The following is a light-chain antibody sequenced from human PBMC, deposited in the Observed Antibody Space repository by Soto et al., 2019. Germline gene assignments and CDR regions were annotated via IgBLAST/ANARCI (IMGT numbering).Light chain of an antibody. CDR1: SSDVGDYHY. V-gene: IGLV2-14*03. CDR3: SSYTTSRTVV. CDR2: DVS. Sequence: QSALTQPASVSGSPGQSITIPCTGTSSDVGDYHYVSWYQQHPGKAPKLMIYDVSYRPSGVSNRFAGSKSGDTASLTISGLQAEDEADYYCSSYTTSRTVVFGGGTKLTVL. J-gene: IGLJ2*01.